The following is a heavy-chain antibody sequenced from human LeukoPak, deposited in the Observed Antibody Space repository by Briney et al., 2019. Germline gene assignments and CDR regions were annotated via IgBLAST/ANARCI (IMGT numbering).Heavy chain of an antibody. J-gene: IGHJ4*02. CDR2: ICYSGST. D-gene: IGHD6-13*01. Sequence: SETLSLTCTVSGGSISSGGYYWSWIRQHPGKGLEWIGYICYSGSTYYNPSLKSRVTISVDTSKNQFSLKLSSVTAADTAVYYCARGRAAAGAFDYWGQGTLVTVSS. CDR1: GGSISSGGYY. V-gene: IGHV4-31*03. CDR3: ARGRAAAGAFDY.